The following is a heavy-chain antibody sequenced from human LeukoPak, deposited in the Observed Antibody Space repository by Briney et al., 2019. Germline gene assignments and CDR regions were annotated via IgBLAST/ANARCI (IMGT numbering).Heavy chain of an antibody. CDR2: ISSSSNYI. Sequence: SGGSLRLSCAASGFTFSSYEMNWVRQAPGKGLEWVSSISSSSNYIYYADSVEGRFTISRDNAKNSLYLQMNSLRAEDTAMYYCARSRDYEYYFDYWGQGTLVTVSS. CDR3: ARSRDYEYYFDY. J-gene: IGHJ4*02. D-gene: IGHD4-17*01. V-gene: IGHV3-21*01. CDR1: GFTFSSYE.